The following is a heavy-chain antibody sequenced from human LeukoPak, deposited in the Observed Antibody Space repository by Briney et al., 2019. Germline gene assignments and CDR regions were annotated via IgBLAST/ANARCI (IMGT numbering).Heavy chain of an antibody. Sequence: PSETLSLTCAVYGGSFSGYYWSWIRQPPGKGLEWIGEINHSGSTNHNPSLKSRVTISVDTSKNQFSLKLSSVTAADTAVYYCARGSLTPYYYYGMDVWGQGTTVTVSS. V-gene: IGHV4-34*01. CDR3: ARGSLTPYYYYGMDV. CDR2: INHSGST. D-gene: IGHD3-9*01. J-gene: IGHJ6*02. CDR1: GGSFSGYY.